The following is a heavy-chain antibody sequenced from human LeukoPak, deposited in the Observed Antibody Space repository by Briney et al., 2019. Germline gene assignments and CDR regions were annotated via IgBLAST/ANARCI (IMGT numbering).Heavy chain of an antibody. CDR3: ARGLVRGVIIHWFDP. CDR2: ISSNGGST. CDR1: GFTFSSYA. Sequence: GGSLRLSCAASGFTFSSYAMHWVRQAPGKGLEYVSAISSNGGSTYYANSVKGRFTISRDNSKNTLYLQMGSLRAEDMAVYYCARGLVRGVIIHWFDPWGQGTLVTVSS. V-gene: IGHV3-64*01. D-gene: IGHD3-10*01. J-gene: IGHJ5*02.